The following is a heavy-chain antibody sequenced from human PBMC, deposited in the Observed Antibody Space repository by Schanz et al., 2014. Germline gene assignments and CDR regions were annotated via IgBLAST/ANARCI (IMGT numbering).Heavy chain of an antibody. V-gene: IGHV3-74*01. Sequence: EVQLVQSGGGLVQPGGSLRLSCAASGFTFSSHWMHWVRQDPGKGLVWVARINGDGSRTAYADSVKGRFTISRDNAKNTLYLQMNSLRAEDTAVYYCAKSDAFDIWRQGTLVTVSS. CDR3: AKSDAFDI. J-gene: IGHJ3*02. CDR1: GFTFSSHW. CDR2: INGDGSRT.